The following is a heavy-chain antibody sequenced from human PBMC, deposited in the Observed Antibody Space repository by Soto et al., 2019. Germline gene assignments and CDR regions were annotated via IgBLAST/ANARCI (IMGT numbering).Heavy chain of an antibody. J-gene: IGHJ4*02. D-gene: IGHD1-26*01. CDR2: INAGNGNT. CDR1: GYTFTSYA. V-gene: IGHV1-3*01. Sequence: ASVKVSCKASGYTFTSYAMHWVRQAPGQRLEWMGWINAGNGNTKYSQKFQGRVTITRDTSASTAYMELSSLRSEDTAVYYCARASVGATPMDYWGQGTLVTVSS. CDR3: ARASVGATPMDY.